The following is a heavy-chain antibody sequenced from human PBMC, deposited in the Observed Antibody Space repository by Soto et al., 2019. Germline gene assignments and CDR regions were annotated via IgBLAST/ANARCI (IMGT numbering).Heavy chain of an antibody. CDR3: VRVAYGDLGG. Sequence: EVQLVESGGGLVQPGGSLRLSCAASGFTFSSYWMHWVRQAPGKGLVWVSRIKSDGSDTSYADSVKGRFTISRDNAKNTLYLQMSSRRAEDTAGYYCVRVAYGDLGGWGQGTLVPVSS. J-gene: IGHJ4*02. CDR1: GFTFSSYW. D-gene: IGHD4-17*01. V-gene: IGHV3-74*01. CDR2: IKSDGSDT.